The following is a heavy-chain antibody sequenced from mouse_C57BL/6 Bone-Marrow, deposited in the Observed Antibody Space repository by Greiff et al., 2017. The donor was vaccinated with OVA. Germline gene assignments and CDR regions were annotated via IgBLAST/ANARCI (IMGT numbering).Heavy chain of an antibody. Sequence: VQLKESGGGLVKPGGSLKLSCAASGFTFSDYGMHWVRQAPEKGLEWVAYISSGSSNIYYADTVKGRFTIYRDNAKNTLFLQMTSLRSEDTAMYYCARKDYGSSYVLDYWGQGTTLTVSS. CDR1: GFTFSDYG. J-gene: IGHJ2*01. CDR3: ARKDYGSSYVLDY. D-gene: IGHD1-1*01. V-gene: IGHV5-17*01. CDR2: ISSGSSNI.